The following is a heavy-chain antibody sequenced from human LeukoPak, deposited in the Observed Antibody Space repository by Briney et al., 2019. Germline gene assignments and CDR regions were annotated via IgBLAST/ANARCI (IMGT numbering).Heavy chain of an antibody. Sequence: GGSLRLSCAASGFTFSSYWMSWVRQAPGKGLEWVANIKKDGSEKYYVDSVKGRFTISRDNAKKSLYLQMNSLGAEDTAVYYCARGFRGWYAEGFDYWGQGTVVTVSS. D-gene: IGHD6-19*01. J-gene: IGHJ4*02. V-gene: IGHV3-7*01. CDR2: IKKDGSEK. CDR1: GFTFSSYW. CDR3: ARGFRGWYAEGFDY.